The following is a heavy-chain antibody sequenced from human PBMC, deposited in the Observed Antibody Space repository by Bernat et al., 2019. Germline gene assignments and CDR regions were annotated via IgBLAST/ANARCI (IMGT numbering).Heavy chain of an antibody. J-gene: IGHJ3*02. V-gene: IGHV4-39*01. Sequence: QLQLQESGPGLVKPSETLSLTCTVSGDSISSSSYYWGWIRQPPGKGLEWIGSIYYSGSTYYNPSLKSRVTISVDTSKNQFSLKLSSVTAADTAVYYCARSYGDYVNGAFDIWGQGTMVTVSS. CDR1: GDSISSSSYY. D-gene: IGHD4-17*01. CDR2: IYYSGST. CDR3: ARSYGDYVNGAFDI.